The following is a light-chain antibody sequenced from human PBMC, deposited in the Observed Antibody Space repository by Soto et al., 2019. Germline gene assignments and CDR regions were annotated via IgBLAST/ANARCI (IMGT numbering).Light chain of an antibody. CDR1: QSISTY. CDR2: DAS. V-gene: IGKV3-11*01. Sequence: ETLLTQSPATLSLSPGERATLSCRASQSISTYLAWYQQKPGQAPRLLIFDASTRAAGIPDRFSGSGSGTDFTLTISGLEPEDFAVYYCQQRSNWPTFGQGTRLEIK. J-gene: IGKJ5*01. CDR3: QQRSNWPT.